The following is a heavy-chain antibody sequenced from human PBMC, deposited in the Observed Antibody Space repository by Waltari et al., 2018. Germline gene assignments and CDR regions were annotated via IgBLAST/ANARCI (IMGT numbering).Heavy chain of an antibody. J-gene: IGHJ3*02. V-gene: IGHV4-59*11. CDR2: IYYSGST. Sequence: QVQLQESGPGLVKPSETLSLTCTVSGGSISSHYWRWIRQPPGKGLEWIGYIYYSGSTKSNPASKRRVTIAVDTAQNQVSLKLSTVTAADTAVYYCARDIDSSGWYSFDAVDIWGQGTMVTVSS. CDR1: GGSISSHY. D-gene: IGHD6-19*01. CDR3: ARDIDSSGWYSFDAVDI.